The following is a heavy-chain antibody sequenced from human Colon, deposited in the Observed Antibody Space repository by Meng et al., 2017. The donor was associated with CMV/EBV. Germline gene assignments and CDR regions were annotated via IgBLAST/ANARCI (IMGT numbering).Heavy chain of an antibody. Sequence: ASVKVSCKASGYMFNVYYIHWVRQARGKGLEWMGWMNPNSGETNYAQKFQDRVTLTRDTPTGTAFMELTSLRSDDTAVYYCARLLSGGWEGGLGDYWGQGTLVTVSS. CDR1: GYMFNVYY. J-gene: IGHJ4*02. V-gene: IGHV1-2*02. CDR2: MNPNSGET. CDR3: ARLLSGGWEGGLGDY. D-gene: IGHD2-15*01.